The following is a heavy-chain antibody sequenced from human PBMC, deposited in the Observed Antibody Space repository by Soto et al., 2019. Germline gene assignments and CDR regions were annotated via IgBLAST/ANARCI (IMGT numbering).Heavy chain of an antibody. CDR3: ARDRGVAPPVAGNTHYYYYMDV. V-gene: IGHV1-18*01. CDR2: ISAYNGNT. CDR1: GYSFTNYG. Sequence: QDQLVQSGVEVKKPGASVKVSCKASGYSFTNYGITWVRQAPGQGFEWMGWISAYNGNTNYAQKFEGRVTMTTDASTSTAYLELRSLRSDDTVVYYCARDRGVAPPVAGNTHYYYYMDVWGKGTTVTVSS. D-gene: IGHD6-19*01. J-gene: IGHJ6*03.